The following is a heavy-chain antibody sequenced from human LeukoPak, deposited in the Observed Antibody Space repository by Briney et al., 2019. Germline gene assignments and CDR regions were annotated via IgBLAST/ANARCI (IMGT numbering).Heavy chain of an antibody. CDR3: AREGRVSGYDFDC. V-gene: IGHV3-74*03. J-gene: IGHJ4*02. CDR2: INSDGSSI. Sequence: GGSLRLSCAASGFTFSSYWMHWVRQAPGKGLVWVSRINSDGSSITYADSVEGRFTISRDNAKNTLYLQMNSLRVEDTAVYYCAREGRVSGYDFDCWGQGTLVTVSS. CDR1: GFTFSSYW. D-gene: IGHD5-12*01.